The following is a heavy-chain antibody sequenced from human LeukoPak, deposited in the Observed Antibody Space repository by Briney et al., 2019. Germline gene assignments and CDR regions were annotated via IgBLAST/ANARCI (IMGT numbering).Heavy chain of an antibody. D-gene: IGHD6-19*01. CDR1: GGSISNYY. Sequence: SETLSLTCTVSGGSISNYYWSWIRQPPGKGLEWIGYISSSGSTNYNPSLKSRVTISVDTSKNQFSLRLSSVAAADSAVCYFAGGRLWLAHDYWGLGTLVTVSS. J-gene: IGHJ4*02. V-gene: IGHV4-59*08. CDR3: AGGRLWLAHDY. CDR2: ISSSGST.